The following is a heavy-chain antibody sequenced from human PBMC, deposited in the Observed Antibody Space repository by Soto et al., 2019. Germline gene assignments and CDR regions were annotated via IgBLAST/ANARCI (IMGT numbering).Heavy chain of an antibody. J-gene: IGHJ4*02. Sequence: PAGSLRLCCAVSGFTVSDHYIDWVRQAPGKGLEWVGRSRDKPQGYSTAYAASVKGRFTTSRDESKNSAYLQMNSLKTEDTAVYYCVRATYFSDSSGYTRCLDYWGQRPLVTVSS. CDR2: SRDKPQGYST. CDR3: VRATYFSDSSGYTRCLDY. V-gene: IGHV3-72*01. CDR1: GFTVSDHY. D-gene: IGHD3-22*01.